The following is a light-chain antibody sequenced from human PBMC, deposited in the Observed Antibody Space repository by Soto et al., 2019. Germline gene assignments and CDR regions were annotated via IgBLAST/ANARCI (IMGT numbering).Light chain of an antibody. CDR2: HVS. J-gene: IGKJ5*01. V-gene: IGKV3-15*01. Sequence: EIVMTQSPDTLSVSPGERATLTCRAGQGVTTNFAWYQQKCGQSPRILIYHVSIRPTGVPARFSATGSETDFTLTISGLQSGDSAVYFCQQYNNWPFSFGQGTRLEIK. CDR3: QQYNNWPFS. CDR1: QGVTTN.